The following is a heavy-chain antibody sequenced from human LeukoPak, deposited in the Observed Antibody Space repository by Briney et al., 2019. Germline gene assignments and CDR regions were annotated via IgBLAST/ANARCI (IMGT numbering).Heavy chain of an antibody. CDR3: AREGYGDYAYYFDY. V-gene: IGHV3-33*01. J-gene: IGHJ4*02. CDR1: GFTFSSYG. Sequence: GRSLRLSCAASGFTFSSYGMHWVRQAPGKGLEWVAIIWFDGSNKYYADSVKGRFTISRDNSKNTLYLQMNSLRAEDTAVYYCAREGYGDYAYYFDYWGQGTLVTVSS. CDR2: IWFDGSNK. D-gene: IGHD4-17*01.